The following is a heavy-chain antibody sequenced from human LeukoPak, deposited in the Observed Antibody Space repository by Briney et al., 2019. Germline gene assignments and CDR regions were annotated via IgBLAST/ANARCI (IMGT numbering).Heavy chain of an antibody. V-gene: IGHV3-23*01. CDR1: GFTFSSYA. D-gene: IGHD3-16*01. CDR3: AKGSVRLRLGELYDY. CDR2: ISGSGGST. J-gene: IGHJ4*02. Sequence: PGGSLRLSCAASGFTFSSYAMSWVRQAPGKGLEWVSAISGSGGSTYYADSVKGRFTISRDNSKNTLYLQMNSLRAEDTAVYYCAKGSVRLRLGELYDYWGQGTLVTVSS.